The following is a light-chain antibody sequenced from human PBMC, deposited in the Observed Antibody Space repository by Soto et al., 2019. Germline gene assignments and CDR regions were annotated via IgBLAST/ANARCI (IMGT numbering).Light chain of an antibody. J-gene: IGKJ4*01. Sequence: ESVLTQSPGTVSLSPGERATLSCRASQSISSSYLAWYQQKPGQAPRLLIYGASSRATGMPDRFSGSGSGTDFTLTVSRLEPEDFAVYYCQQYATSPPTFGGVTKVEI. CDR3: QQYATSPPT. CDR2: GAS. CDR1: QSISSSY. V-gene: IGKV3-20*01.